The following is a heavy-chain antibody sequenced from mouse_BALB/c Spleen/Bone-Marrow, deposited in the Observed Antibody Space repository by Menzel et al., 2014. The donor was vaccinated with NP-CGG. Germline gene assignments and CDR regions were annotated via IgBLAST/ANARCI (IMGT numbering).Heavy chain of an antibody. Sequence: VQLQQSGAELVRSGASVKLSCTASGFNIKDYYMHWVKQRPEQGLEWIGWIDPGNGDTEYAPKFQGKATMTADTSSNTEYLHLSRPTPENTVVYYCKAQHGDYHPFYYWGPDTTLTHSS. CDR1: GFNIKDYY. D-gene: IGHD1-2*01. CDR2: IDPGNGDT. J-gene: IGHJ2*01. V-gene: IGHV14-4*02. CDR3: KAQHGDYHPFYY.